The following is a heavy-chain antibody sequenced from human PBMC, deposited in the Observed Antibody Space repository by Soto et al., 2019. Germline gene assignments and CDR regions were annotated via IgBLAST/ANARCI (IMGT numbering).Heavy chain of an antibody. CDR2: IIPIFGTA. Sequence: QVQLVQSGAEVKKPGSSVKVSCKAAGGTFSSYAISWVRQAPGQGLEWMGGIIPIFGTANYAQKFQGRVTITADASTRTAYMELSSLRSEDTAVYYCAREGGCSGFGRRQYDFDYWGQGTLVTVSS. D-gene: IGHD5-12*01. J-gene: IGHJ4*02. CDR3: AREGGCSGFGRRQYDFDY. CDR1: GGTFSSYA. V-gene: IGHV1-69*12.